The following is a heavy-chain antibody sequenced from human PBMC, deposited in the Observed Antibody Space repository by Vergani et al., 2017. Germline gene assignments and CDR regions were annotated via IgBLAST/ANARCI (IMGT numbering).Heavy chain of an antibody. V-gene: IGHV4-59*01. CDR3: ARDRIAXAGVYYYYYGMDV. J-gene: IGHJ6*02. CDR1: GGSISSYY. Sequence: QVQLQESGPGLVKPSETLSLTCTVSGGSISSYYWSWIRQPPGKGLEWIGYIYYSGSTNYNPHLKSRVTISVDTSKNQFSLKLSSVTAADTAVYYCARDRIAXAGVYYYYYGMDVWCQGTTVTVSS. D-gene: IGHD6-13*01. CDR2: IYYSGST.